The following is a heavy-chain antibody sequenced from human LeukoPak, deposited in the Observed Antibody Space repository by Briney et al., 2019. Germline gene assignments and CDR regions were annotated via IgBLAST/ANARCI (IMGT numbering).Heavy chain of an antibody. CDR3: ARGPPREEPGLGGVTPPDY. CDR1: GDSVSSNSAA. Sequence: SQTLSLTCAISGDSVSSNSAAWNWIRQSPSRGLEWLGRTYYRSKWYNDYAVSVKSRITIDPDTSKNQFSLQLNSVTPEDTAVYYCARGPPREEPGLGGVTPPDYWGQGTLVTVSS. J-gene: IGHJ4*02. V-gene: IGHV6-1*01. D-gene: IGHD5-18*01. CDR2: TYYRSKWYN.